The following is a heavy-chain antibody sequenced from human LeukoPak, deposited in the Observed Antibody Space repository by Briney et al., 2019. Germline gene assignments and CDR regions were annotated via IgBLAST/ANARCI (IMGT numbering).Heavy chain of an antibody. CDR1: GFTFSTYG. V-gene: IGHV3-30*02. CDR2: IRYDGNNK. Sequence: GGSLRLSCAASGFTFSTYGMHWVRQAPGKGLEWVEFIRYDGNNKYYADSVKGRFTISRDNSRNTLYLQMNSLRPEDTAVYYCVKETDTSGPFDSWGQGTLATVSS. D-gene: IGHD3-22*01. CDR3: VKETDTSGPFDS. J-gene: IGHJ4*02.